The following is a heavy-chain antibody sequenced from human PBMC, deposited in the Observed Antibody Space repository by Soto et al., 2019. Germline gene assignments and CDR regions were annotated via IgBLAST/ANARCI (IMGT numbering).Heavy chain of an antibody. V-gene: IGHV3-33*01. Sequence: QVQLVESGGGVVQPGRSLRLSCAASGFTFSSYGMHWVRQAPGKGLEWVAVIWYDGSNKYYADSVKGRFTISRDISKNTLYLQMNSLRAEDTAVYYCARDRSGYYFDYWGQGNLVTVSS. D-gene: IGHD3-22*01. CDR3: ARDRSGYYFDY. CDR2: IWYDGSNK. J-gene: IGHJ4*02. CDR1: GFTFSSYG.